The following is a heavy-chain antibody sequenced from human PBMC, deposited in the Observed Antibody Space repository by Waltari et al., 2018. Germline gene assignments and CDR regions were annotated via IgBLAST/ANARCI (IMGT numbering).Heavy chain of an antibody. Sequence: QVQLVQSGAEVKKPGASVKVSCKASGYTFTGYYMHWVRQAPGQGLEGMGWINPTSGGTNYAQKVQARVNMTRHTSISTAYMELSRLRSDDTAVYYCARVPRDSSGYLPSWGQGTLVTVSS. CDR1: GYTFTGYY. CDR2: INPTSGGT. CDR3: ARVPRDSSGYLPS. V-gene: IGHV1-2*02. J-gene: IGHJ5*02. D-gene: IGHD3-22*01.